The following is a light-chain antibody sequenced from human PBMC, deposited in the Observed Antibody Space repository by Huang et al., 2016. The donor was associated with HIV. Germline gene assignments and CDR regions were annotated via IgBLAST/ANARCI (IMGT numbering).Light chain of an antibody. CDR2: WAS. CDR1: QRVFYSSNKNHY. CDR3: QQYYKTPLT. Sequence: DIVMTQSPASLAVSLGERATIPCKSSQRVFYSSNKNHYLACYQQKPGQPPRLLIYWASARESGVPDRFNGSGSGTDFTFTISNLQAEDVAVYYCQQYYKTPLTFGGGTKVEIK. J-gene: IGKJ4*01. V-gene: IGKV4-1*01.